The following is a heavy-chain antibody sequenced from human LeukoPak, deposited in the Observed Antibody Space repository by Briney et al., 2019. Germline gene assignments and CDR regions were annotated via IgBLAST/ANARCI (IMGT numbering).Heavy chain of an antibody. D-gene: IGHD1-20*01. J-gene: IGHJ3*02. CDR2: MNPNSGNT. V-gene: IGHV1-8*01. CDR1: GYTFTSYD. CDR3: ARDNWNDQTAFDI. Sequence: AASVKVSCKASGYTFTSYDINWVRQATGQGLEWMGWMNPNSGNTGYAQKFQGRVTMTRDTSISTAYMELSRLRSDDTAVYYCARDNWNDQTAFDIWGQGTMVTVSS.